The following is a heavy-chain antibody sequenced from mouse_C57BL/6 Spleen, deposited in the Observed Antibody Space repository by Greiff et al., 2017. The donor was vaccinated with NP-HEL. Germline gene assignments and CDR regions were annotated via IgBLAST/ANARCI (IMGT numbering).Heavy chain of an antibody. V-gene: IGHV1-22*01. Sequence: VQLQQSGPELVKPGASVKMSCKASGYTFTDYNMHWVKQSHGKSLEWIGYINPNNGGTSYNQKFKGKATLTVDQSSSTAYMQLNSLTSEDSAVYYCARDGSSYAWFAYWGQGTLVTVSA. CDR3: ARDGSSYAWFAY. J-gene: IGHJ3*01. CDR1: GYTFTDYN. CDR2: INPNNGGT. D-gene: IGHD1-1*01.